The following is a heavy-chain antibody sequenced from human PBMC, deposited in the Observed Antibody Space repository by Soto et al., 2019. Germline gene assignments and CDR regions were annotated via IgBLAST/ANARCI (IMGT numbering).Heavy chain of an antibody. V-gene: IGHV1-69*01. Sequence: QVQLVQSGAEVKKPGSSVKVSCKASGGTFSSYAISWVRQAPGQGLEWMGGIIPIFGTANYAQKFQGRVTITADESTSPAYMELSSLRSEDTAVYYCARDSGSLNPNYYYYGMDVWGQGTTVTVSS. D-gene: IGHD1-26*01. J-gene: IGHJ6*02. CDR2: IIPIFGTA. CDR3: ARDSGSLNPNYYYYGMDV. CDR1: GGTFSSYA.